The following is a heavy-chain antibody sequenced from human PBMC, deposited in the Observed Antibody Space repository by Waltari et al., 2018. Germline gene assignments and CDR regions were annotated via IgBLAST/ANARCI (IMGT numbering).Heavy chain of an antibody. J-gene: IGHJ5*02. CDR2: ISSSSSYR. CDR1: GFTFSRYG. Sequence: EVQLVDSGGGLVKPGGSLTISCAASGFTFSRYGMNSVRQAPGKGLEWVSSISSSSSYRYYAYSVKGRFTISRDNAKNSLYLQMNSLRAEDTAVYYCARVSTTGDWFDPWGQGTLVTVSS. V-gene: IGHV3-21*01. CDR3: ARVSTTGDWFDP. D-gene: IGHD4-17*01.